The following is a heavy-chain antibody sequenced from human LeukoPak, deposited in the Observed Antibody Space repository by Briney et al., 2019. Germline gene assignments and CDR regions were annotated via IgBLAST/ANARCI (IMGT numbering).Heavy chain of an antibody. CDR2: IYHSGST. Sequence: ASQTLSLTCAVSGGSISIGGYSWSWIRQPPGKGLEWIGYIYHSGSTYYNPSLKSRVTISVDRSKNQFSLKLSSVTAADTAVYYCARSYYYGSGSYYGSWFDPWGQGTLVTVSS. J-gene: IGHJ5*02. CDR3: ARSYYYGSGSYYGSWFDP. V-gene: IGHV4-30-2*01. CDR1: GGSISIGGYS. D-gene: IGHD3-10*01.